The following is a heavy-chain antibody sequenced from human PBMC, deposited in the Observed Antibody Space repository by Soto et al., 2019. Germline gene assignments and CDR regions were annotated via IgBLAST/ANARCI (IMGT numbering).Heavy chain of an antibody. D-gene: IGHD3-10*01. J-gene: IGHJ6*02. V-gene: IGHV3-23*01. CDR3: ARDQAGYYGSGSYYSNNYGMDV. CDR1: GFTFSRYA. CDR2: ISGSGGST. Sequence: GSLRLSCAASGFTFSRYAMSWVRQAPGKGLEWVSAISGSGGSTYYADSVKGRFTISRDNSKNTLYLQMNSLRAEDTAVYYCARDQAGYYGSGSYYSNNYGMDVWGQGTTVTVSS.